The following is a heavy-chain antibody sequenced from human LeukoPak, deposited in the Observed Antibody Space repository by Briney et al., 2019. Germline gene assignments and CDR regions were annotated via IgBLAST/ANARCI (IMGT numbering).Heavy chain of an antibody. Sequence: GGSLRLSCAASGFTFSSYGMHWVRQAPGKGLEWVAVIWYDGSNKYYADSVKGRSTISRDNSKNTLYLQMNSLRAEDTAVYYCARDLPSRLGELSPADYWGQGTLVTVSS. D-gene: IGHD3-16*02. CDR1: GFTFSSYG. CDR3: ARDLPSRLGELSPADY. CDR2: IWYDGSNK. J-gene: IGHJ4*02. V-gene: IGHV3-33*01.